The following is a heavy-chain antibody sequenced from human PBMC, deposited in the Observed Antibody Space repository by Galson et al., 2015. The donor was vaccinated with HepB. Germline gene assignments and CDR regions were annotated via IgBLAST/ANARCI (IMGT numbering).Heavy chain of an antibody. D-gene: IGHD6-19*01. J-gene: IGHJ6*02. CDR1: GFTFSSYA. Sequence: SLRLSCAASGFTFSSYAMHWVRQAPGKGLEWVAVISYDGSNKYYADSVKGRFTISRDNSKNTLYLQMNSLRAEDTAVHYCARDQSIAVAGTHYYYYYGMDVWGQGTTVTVSS. CDR2: ISYDGSNK. CDR3: ARDQSIAVAGTHYYYYYGMDV. V-gene: IGHV3-30-3*01.